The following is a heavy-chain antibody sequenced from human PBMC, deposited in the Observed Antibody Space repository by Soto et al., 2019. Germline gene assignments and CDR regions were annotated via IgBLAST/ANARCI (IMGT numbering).Heavy chain of an antibody. J-gene: IGHJ4*02. CDR3: ASGYYYYSSGYYPAFDY. CDR1: GGTFSSYA. D-gene: IGHD3-22*01. V-gene: IGHV1-69*13. Sequence: PSVKVSCKASGGTFSSYAISWVRQAPGQGLEWMGGIIPIFGTANYAQKFQGRVTITADESTSTAYMELSSLRSEDKAVYYCASGYYYYSSGYYPAFDYWGQGTLVTVSS. CDR2: IIPIFGTA.